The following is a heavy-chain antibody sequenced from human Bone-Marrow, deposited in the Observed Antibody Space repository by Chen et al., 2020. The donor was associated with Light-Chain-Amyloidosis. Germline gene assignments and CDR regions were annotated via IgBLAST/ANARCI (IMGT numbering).Heavy chain of an antibody. J-gene: IGHJ4*02. CDR1: GFTFSNYA. CDR3: APPPPDGRLGEFISYFDY. CDR2: ISGSGGKI. Sequence: EVQLLESGGGLVQPGESLRLSCVASGFTFSNYAMNWVRQAPGKGLEWVSSISGSGGKIYYADSVKGRFSISRDNSKNTLYLQMSRLRAEDAAVYYCAPPPPDGRLGEFISYFDYWGQGTLVTVSS. V-gene: IGHV3-23*01. D-gene: IGHD3-16*01.